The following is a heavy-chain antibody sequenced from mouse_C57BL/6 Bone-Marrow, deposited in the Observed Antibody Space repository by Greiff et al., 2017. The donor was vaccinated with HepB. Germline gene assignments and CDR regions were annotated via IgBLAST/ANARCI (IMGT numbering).Heavy chain of an antibody. D-gene: IGHD2-2*01. J-gene: IGHJ4*01. CDR2: ISSGSSTI. CDR1: GFTFSDYG. CDR3: ARGGWLRGAMDY. Sequence: EVKLMESGGGLVKPGGSLKLSCAASGFTFSDYGMHWVRQAPEKGLEWVAYISSGSSTIYYADTVKGRFTISRDNAKNTLFLQMTRLRSEDTAMYYCARGGWLRGAMDYWGQGTSVTVSS. V-gene: IGHV5-17*01.